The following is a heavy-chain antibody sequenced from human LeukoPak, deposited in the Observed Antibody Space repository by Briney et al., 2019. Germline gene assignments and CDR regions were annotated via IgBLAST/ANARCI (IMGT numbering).Heavy chain of an antibody. D-gene: IGHD2-15*01. CDR1: GLTFSTYA. CDR3: AKDRGYCSGGGCYRFDC. CDR2: MSGSGGTT. V-gene: IGHV3-23*01. Sequence: GGSLRLSCAVSGLTFSTYAMLYLRHSPGKALEWFSHMSGSGGTTYYADSVKARYPISRHNSRNTLSPQKNTQRPEDTAVYYWAKDRGYCSGGGCYRFDCWGQGTLVTVSS. J-gene: IGHJ4*02.